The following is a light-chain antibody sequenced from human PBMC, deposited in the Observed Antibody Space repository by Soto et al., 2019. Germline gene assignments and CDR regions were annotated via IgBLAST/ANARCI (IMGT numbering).Light chain of an antibody. CDR2: GAS. CDR3: HQYGTTPWT. Sequence: EIVLTQSPGSLSLSPGERATLSCRASQTVSNIYLAWYQQKPGQAPRLLIYGASSMSTDIPDTFGGSASETDFTPTISRVEPEDCVLYYCHQYGTTPWTFGQGTKVEIK. CDR1: QTVSNIY. J-gene: IGKJ1*01. V-gene: IGKV3-20*01.